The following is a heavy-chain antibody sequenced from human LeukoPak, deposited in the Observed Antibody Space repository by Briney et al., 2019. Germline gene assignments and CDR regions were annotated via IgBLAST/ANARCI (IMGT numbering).Heavy chain of an antibody. CDR2: ISSNGGST. J-gene: IGHJ6*03. CDR3: ARDSGIAVAGTGYYYYYYMDV. Sequence: PGGSLRLSCAASGFTFSSYAMHWVRQAPGKGLEYVSAISSNGGSTYYANSVKGRFTISRDNSKNTLYLQMGGLRAEDMAVYYCARDSGIAVAGTGYYYYYYMDVWGKGTTVTVSS. V-gene: IGHV3-64*01. D-gene: IGHD6-19*01. CDR1: GFTFSSYA.